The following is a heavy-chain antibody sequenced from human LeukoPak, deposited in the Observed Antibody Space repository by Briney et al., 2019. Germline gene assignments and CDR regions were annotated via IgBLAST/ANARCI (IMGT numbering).Heavy chain of an antibody. CDR1: GGSISSYY. J-gene: IGHJ4*02. CDR2: IYYSGST. Sequence: SSETLSLTCTVPGGSISSYYWSWIRQPPGKGLEWIGYIYYSGSTNYNPSLKSRVTISVDTSKNQFSLKLSSVTAADTAVYYCASSMYSSSSPDYWGQGTLVTVSS. V-gene: IGHV4-59*01. D-gene: IGHD6-6*01. CDR3: ASSMYSSSSPDY.